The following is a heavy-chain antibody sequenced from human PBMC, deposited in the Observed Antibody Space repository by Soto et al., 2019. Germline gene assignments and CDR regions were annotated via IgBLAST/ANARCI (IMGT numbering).Heavy chain of an antibody. V-gene: IGHV1-46*03. Sequence: ASVKVSCKASGYTFTSYYMHWVRQAPGQGLEWMGIINPSGGSTSYAQKFQGRVTMTRDTSTSTVYMELSSLRSEDTAVYYCARSEAILTGYYPYWFDPWGQGTLVTVSS. CDR3: ARSEAILTGYYPYWFDP. J-gene: IGHJ5*02. CDR2: INPSGGST. CDR1: GYTFTSYY. D-gene: IGHD3-9*01.